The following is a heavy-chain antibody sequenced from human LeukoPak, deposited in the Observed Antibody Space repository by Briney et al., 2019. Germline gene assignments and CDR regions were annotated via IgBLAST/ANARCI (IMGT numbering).Heavy chain of an antibody. Sequence: SVKVSCKASGYTFTSYGISWVRQAPGQGLEWMGWISAYNGNTNYAQKLQGRVTMTTDTSTSTAYMELRSLRSDDTAVYYCARDVAAAPRHYYYMDVWGKGTTVTISS. V-gene: IGHV1-18*01. CDR2: ISAYNGNT. CDR3: ARDVAAAPRHYYYMDV. D-gene: IGHD6-13*01. CDR1: GYTFTSYG. J-gene: IGHJ6*03.